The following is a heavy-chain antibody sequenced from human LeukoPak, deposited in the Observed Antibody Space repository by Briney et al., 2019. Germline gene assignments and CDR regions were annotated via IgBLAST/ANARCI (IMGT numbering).Heavy chain of an antibody. Sequence: SETLSLTCTVSGGSISSGNYYWNWIRQHPGKGLEWIGNISYGGGAYYNPSLKSRVTISIDTSNNHLSLELRSVTAADTAVYFCAWSGCSGAICSAYYYYGMAVWGQGTTVTVSS. V-gene: IGHV4-31*03. CDR1: GGSISSGNYY. CDR2: ISYGGGA. CDR3: AWSGCSGAICSAYYYYGMAV. J-gene: IGHJ6*02. D-gene: IGHD2-15*01.